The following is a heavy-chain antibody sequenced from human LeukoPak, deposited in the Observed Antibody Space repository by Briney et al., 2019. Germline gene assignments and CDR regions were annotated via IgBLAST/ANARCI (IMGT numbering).Heavy chain of an antibody. D-gene: IGHD5-24*01. CDR1: GDSINSYY. CDR2: IYYSGRT. J-gene: IGHJ3*02. CDR3: ARGRWLPNAFDI. Sequence: SETLSLTCTVSGDSINSYYWNWIPQPPGKGLECIGYIYYSGRTDYNPSLKSRVTTSVDTSKHQFSMKLKSVTAADMAVYFCARGRWLPNAFDIWGQGTMVTVFS. V-gene: IGHV4-59*01.